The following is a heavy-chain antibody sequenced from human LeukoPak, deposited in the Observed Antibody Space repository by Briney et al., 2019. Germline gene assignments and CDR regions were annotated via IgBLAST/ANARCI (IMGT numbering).Heavy chain of an antibody. Sequence: SETLSLTCTVSGGSISSSSYYWGWIRQPPGKGLEWIGSIYYSGSTYYNPSLKSRVTISVDTSKNQFSLKLSSVTAADTAVYYCARDHTAMVPGAFDIWGQGTMVTVSS. CDR2: IYYSGST. D-gene: IGHD5-18*01. J-gene: IGHJ3*02. V-gene: IGHV4-39*07. CDR1: GGSISSSSYY. CDR3: ARDHTAMVPGAFDI.